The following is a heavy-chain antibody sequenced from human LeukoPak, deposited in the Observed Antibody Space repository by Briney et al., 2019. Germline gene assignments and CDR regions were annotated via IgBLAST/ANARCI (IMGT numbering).Heavy chain of an antibody. CDR2: VFFTGST. D-gene: IGHD1-26*01. J-gene: IGHJ4*02. V-gene: IGHV4-59*11. CDR1: GDSIRSHY. CDR3: ARVEWELLGAHL. Sequence: SETLSLTCSVPGDSIRSHYWSWIPQPPGKRPEWIGHVFFTGSTTYNSTLEGRVTISIDTPGSQFSLKLTSVTAADTAVYYCARVEWELLGAHLWGQGILLSVSS.